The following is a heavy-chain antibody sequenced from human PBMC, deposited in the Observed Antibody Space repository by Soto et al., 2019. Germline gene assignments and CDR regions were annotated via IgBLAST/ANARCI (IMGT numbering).Heavy chain of an antibody. CDR1: GGTFSSYT. CDR3: ASLGLPDAFDI. D-gene: IGHD2-21*02. V-gene: IGHV1-69*02. Sequence: SVKVSCKASGGTFSSYTISWVRQAPGQGLEWMGRIIPILGIANYAQKLQGRDTITADKSTSTAYMELSSLRSEDTAVYYCASLGLPDAFDIWGQGTMVTVSS. CDR2: IIPILGIA. J-gene: IGHJ3*02.